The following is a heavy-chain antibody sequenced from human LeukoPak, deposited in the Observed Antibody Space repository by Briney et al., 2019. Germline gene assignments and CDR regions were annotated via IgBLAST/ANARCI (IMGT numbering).Heavy chain of an antibody. CDR2: INHSGST. V-gene: IGHV4-34*01. CDR3: ASNAYGMISPFDY. D-gene: IGHD3-22*01. Sequence: SETLSLTCAVYGGSFSGYYWSWIRQPPGKGLEWIGEINHSGSTNYNPSLKSRVTISVDTSKNQFSLKLSSVTAADTAVYYCASNAYGMISPFDYWGQGTLVTVSS. CDR1: GGSFSGYY. J-gene: IGHJ4*02.